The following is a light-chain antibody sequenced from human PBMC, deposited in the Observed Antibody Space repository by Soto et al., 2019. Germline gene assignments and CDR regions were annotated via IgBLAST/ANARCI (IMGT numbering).Light chain of an antibody. CDR3: QQYYKWPLT. V-gene: IGKV3-15*01. J-gene: IGKJ4*01. Sequence: EIVMTQSPVTLSVSPGERATLSCRASQSVSSSLAWYQQKPGQAPRLLMYGASTRATGIPVRFSGSGSGTEFTLTISSLQSEDFAVYYCQQYYKWPLTFGGGTKVEIK. CDR2: GAS. CDR1: QSVSSS.